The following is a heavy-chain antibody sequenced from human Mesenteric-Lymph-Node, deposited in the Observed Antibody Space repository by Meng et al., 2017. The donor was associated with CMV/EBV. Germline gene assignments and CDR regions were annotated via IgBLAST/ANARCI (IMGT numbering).Heavy chain of an antibody. J-gene: IGHJ6*02. Sequence: GGSLRLSCAASGFTFSNSGLRWVRQAPGKGLEWVAVIWYDGSDRYSADPVKGRFPIARDSSKNTMYLQMNSLRAENTAVYNCARDRDVWTGHGGMDVWGQGTTVTVSS. CDR2: IWYDGSDR. D-gene: IGHD3/OR15-3a*01. CDR1: GFTFSNSG. V-gene: IGHV3-33*01. CDR3: ARDRDVWTGHGGMDV.